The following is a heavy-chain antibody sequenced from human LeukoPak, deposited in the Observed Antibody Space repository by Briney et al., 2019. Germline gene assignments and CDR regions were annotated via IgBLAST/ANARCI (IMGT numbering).Heavy chain of an antibody. CDR2: ISSSSSYI. CDR1: GFTFSSYS. V-gene: IGHV3-21*04. CDR3: AKTKDGEGEGLVDY. J-gene: IGHJ4*02. Sequence: PGGYLRLSCAASGFTFSSYSMNWVRQAPGKGLEWVSSISSSSSYIYYADSVKGRFTISRDNAKNSLYLQMNSLRAEDTAVYYCAKTKDGEGEGLVDYWGQGTLVTISS. D-gene: IGHD3-10*01.